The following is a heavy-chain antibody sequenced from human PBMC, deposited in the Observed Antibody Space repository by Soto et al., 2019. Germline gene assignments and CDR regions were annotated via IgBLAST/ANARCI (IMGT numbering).Heavy chain of an antibody. Sequence: ESGGGVVQPGRSLRLSCAASGFTFSSYGMHWVRQAPGKGLEWVAVISYDGSNKYYADSVKGRFTISRDNSKNTLYLQMNSLRAEDTAVYYCAKVGGSSSWNWDYWGQGTLVTVSS. CDR1: GFTFSSYG. J-gene: IGHJ4*02. CDR2: ISYDGSNK. V-gene: IGHV3-30*18. CDR3: AKVGGSSSWNWDY. D-gene: IGHD6-13*01.